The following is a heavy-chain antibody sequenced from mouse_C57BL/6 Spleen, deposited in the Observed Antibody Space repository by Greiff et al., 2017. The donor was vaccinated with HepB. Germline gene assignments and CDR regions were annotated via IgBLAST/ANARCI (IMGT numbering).Heavy chain of an antibody. J-gene: IGHJ4*01. CDR3: ARWVREAMDY. Sequence: QVQLKQPGAELVRPGSSVKLSCKASGYTFTSYWMHWVKQRPIQGLEWIGNIDPSDSETHYNQKFKDKATLTVDKSSSTAYMQLSSLTSEDSAVYYCARWVREAMDYWGQGTSVTVSS. CDR1: GYTFTSYW. CDR2: IDPSDSET. V-gene: IGHV1-52*01. D-gene: IGHD2-13*01.